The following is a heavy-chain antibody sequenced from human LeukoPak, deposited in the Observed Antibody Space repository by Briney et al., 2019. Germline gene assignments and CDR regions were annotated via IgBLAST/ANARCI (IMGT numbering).Heavy chain of an antibody. J-gene: IGHJ5*02. CDR2: ISYTSGTT. V-gene: IGHV3-48*02. CDR1: GFTFSTYS. Sequence: GGSLRLSCAASGFTFSTYSMNWVRQAPGKGLEWVSYISYTSGTTSYADSVKGRFTISRDNANNSLYLQMNSLRDEDTAVYYCARAQLERVPRWFDPWGQGTLVTVSS. CDR3: ARAQLERVPRWFDP. D-gene: IGHD1-1*01.